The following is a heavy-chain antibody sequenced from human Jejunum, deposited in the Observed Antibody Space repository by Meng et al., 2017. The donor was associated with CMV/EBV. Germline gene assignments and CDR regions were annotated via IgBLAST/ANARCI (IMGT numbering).Heavy chain of an antibody. Sequence: ASGGTFSSNIISGVRQATGQGLEWMGRIIPMVGRPNYAQKFQGRVTISADKFTSTAYMEVSSLRSEDTAVYFCAVLVDTAMVTRDYWGQGTLVTVSS. CDR1: GGTFSSNI. CDR2: IIPMVGRP. CDR3: AVLVDTAMVTRDY. J-gene: IGHJ4*02. V-gene: IGHV1-69*02. D-gene: IGHD5-18*01.